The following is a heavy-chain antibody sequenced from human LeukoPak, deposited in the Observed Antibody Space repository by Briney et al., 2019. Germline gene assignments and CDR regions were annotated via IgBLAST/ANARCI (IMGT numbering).Heavy chain of an antibody. D-gene: IGHD6-13*01. J-gene: IGHJ4*02. CDR3: ARDLDSYSSTWYPYTSGWYLDY. CDR1: GASISSYY. V-gene: IGHV4-4*07. CDR2: FYSSGST. Sequence: PSETLSLTCTVSGASISSYYWSWIRQPAGKGLEWIGRFYSSGSTNYNPSLKSRVTMSVDTSKNQFSLKLSSVTAADTAVYYCARDLDSYSSTWYPYTSGWYLDYWGQGTLVTVSS.